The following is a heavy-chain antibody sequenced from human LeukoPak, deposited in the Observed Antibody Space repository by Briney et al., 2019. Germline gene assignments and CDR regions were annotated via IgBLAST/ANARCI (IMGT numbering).Heavy chain of an antibody. J-gene: IGHJ3*02. CDR3: ARGKSSRHALDI. CDR1: GFTFSIHW. CDR2: IKQDGSEK. D-gene: IGHD6-6*01. Sequence: GGSLRLSCAASGFTFSIHWMSWVRQAPGKGLEWVGNIKQDGSEKYYVDSVKGRFTISRDNAKNSLYLQMNSLRAEDTAVYYCARGKSSRHALDIWGQGTMVTVSS. V-gene: IGHV3-7*04.